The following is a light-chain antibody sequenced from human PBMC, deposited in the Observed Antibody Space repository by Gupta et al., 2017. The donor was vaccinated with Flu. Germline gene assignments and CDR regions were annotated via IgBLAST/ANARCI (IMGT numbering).Light chain of an antibody. CDR3: QRYGNSPPWT. V-gene: IGKV3-20*01. Sequence: EVVLTQSPDTLSLSPGERAILTCRASQPIANNYLAWYRQKPDQAPTLLISGASSRAPGVPDRFSGSGSGTDFTLTINRLEPEDFALYYCQRYGNSPPWTFGQGTKVEVK. CDR2: GAS. J-gene: IGKJ1*01. CDR1: QPIANNY.